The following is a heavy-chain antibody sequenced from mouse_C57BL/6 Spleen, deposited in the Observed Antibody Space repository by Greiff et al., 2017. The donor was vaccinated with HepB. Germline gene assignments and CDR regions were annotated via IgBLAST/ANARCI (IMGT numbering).Heavy chain of an antibody. CDR1: GYTFTDYY. V-gene: IGHV1-19*01. J-gene: IGHJ2*01. D-gene: IGHD6-1*01. CDR3: ARGNASYYFDY. Sequence: VQLQQSGPVLVKPGASVKMSCKASGYTFTDYYMNWVKQSNGKSLEWIGVINPYNGGTSYNQKFKGKATLTVDKSSSTAYMELNSLTSEDSAVYYCARGNASYYFDYWGQGTTLTVSS. CDR2: INPYNGGT.